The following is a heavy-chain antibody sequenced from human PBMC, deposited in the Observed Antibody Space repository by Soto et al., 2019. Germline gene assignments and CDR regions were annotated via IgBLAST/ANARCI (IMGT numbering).Heavy chain of an antibody. CDR3: ASRVSSSWRNAFDI. D-gene: IGHD6-13*01. CDR2: IYSGGST. Sequence: GGSLRLSCAASGFTVSSNYMSWVRQAPGKGLEWVSVIYSGGSTYYADSVKGRFTISRDNSKNTLYLQMNSLRAEDTAVYYCASRVSSSWRNAFDIWGQGTMVTVSS. CDR1: GFTVSSNY. V-gene: IGHV3-53*01. J-gene: IGHJ3*02.